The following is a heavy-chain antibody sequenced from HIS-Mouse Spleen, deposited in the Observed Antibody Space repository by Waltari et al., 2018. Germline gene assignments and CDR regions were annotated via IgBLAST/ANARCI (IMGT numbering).Heavy chain of an antibody. CDR1: GLXXXGHY. CDR2: INPNSGGX. Sequence: SGAEVXXXGASXKVSCXXXGLXXXGHYMHWVRQAPGQGLEGMGWINPNSGGXNYAXKFQXRVTMTRDTSISTAYMELSRLRSDDTAVYYCXRGXWDWGQGTLVTVSS. J-gene: IGHJ4*02. V-gene: IGHV1-2*02. CDR3: XRGXWD.